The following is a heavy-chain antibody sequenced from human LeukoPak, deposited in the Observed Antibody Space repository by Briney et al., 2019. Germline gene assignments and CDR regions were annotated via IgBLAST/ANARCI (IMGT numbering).Heavy chain of an antibody. CDR2: IYYSGST. CDR3: ASESGVTHYYYGMDV. V-gene: IGHV4-31*03. J-gene: IGHJ6*04. Sequence: SETLSLTCTVSGGSISSGGYYWSWIRQHPGKGLEWIGYIYYSGSTYYNPSLKSRVTISVDTSKNQFSLKLSSVTAADTAVYYCASESGVTHYYYGMDVWGKGTTVTVSS. D-gene: IGHD2-8*01. CDR1: GGSISSGGYY.